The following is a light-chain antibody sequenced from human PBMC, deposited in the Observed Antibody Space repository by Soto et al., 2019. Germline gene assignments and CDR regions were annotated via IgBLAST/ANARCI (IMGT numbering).Light chain of an antibody. V-gene: IGKV3-15*01. J-gene: IGKJ2*01. Sequence: EIVMTQSPATLSVSPGERATLSCRASQSVSSNLAWYQHKPGQAPRLLIYGASTRATGIPARFSASGSGTEFSLTISSLQYEDFAVSYCQQYDNWPPKQYTFGQGTKLEIK. CDR2: GAS. CDR1: QSVSSN. CDR3: QQYDNWPPKQYT.